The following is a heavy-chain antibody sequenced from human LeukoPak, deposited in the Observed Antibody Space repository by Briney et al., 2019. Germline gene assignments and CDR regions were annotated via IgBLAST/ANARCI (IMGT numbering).Heavy chain of an antibody. CDR3: ASRPATGQIDY. V-gene: IGHV4-34*01. Sequence: MSSETLSLTCAVYGGSFSGYYWSWIRQPPGKGLEWIGEINHSGSTNYNPSLKSRVTISVDTSKNQFSLKLSSVTAADTAVYYCASRPATGQIDYWGQGTLVTVSS. J-gene: IGHJ4*02. CDR1: GGSFSGYY. CDR2: INHSGST. D-gene: IGHD1-1*01.